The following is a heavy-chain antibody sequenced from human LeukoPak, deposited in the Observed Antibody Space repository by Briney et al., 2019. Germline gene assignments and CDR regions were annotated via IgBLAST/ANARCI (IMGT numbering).Heavy chain of an antibody. D-gene: IGHD3-10*01. J-gene: IGHJ6*02. CDR1: GGSFSGYY. CDR2: INHSGST. V-gene: IGHV4-34*01. Sequence: SETLSLTCAVYGGSFSGYYWSWIRQPPGKGLEWIGEINHSGSTNYNPSLKSRVTISVDTSKNQFSLKLSSVTAADTAVYYYARGGRVITMVRDFYYYYGMDVWGQGTTVTVSS. CDR3: ARGGRVITMVRDFYYYYGMDV.